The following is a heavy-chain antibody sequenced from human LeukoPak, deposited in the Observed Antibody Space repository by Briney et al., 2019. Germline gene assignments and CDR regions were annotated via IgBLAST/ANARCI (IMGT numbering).Heavy chain of an antibody. V-gene: IGHV3-30-3*01. J-gene: IGHJ6*02. CDR2: ISYDGSNK. CDR3: ARDLRIRFLEWPSVDYYYYGMDV. Sequence: PGRSLRLSCAASGFSFSSYAMHWVRQAPGKGLEWVAVISYDGSNKYYADSVKGRFTISRDNAKNSLYLQMNSLRAEDTAVYYCARDLRIRFLEWPSVDYYYYGMDVWGQGTTVTVSS. CDR1: GFSFSSYA. D-gene: IGHD3-3*01.